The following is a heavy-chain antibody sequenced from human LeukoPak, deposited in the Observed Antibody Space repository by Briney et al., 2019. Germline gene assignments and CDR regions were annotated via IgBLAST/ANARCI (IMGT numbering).Heavy chain of an antibody. CDR1: GGTFSSYA. J-gene: IGHJ4*02. Sequence: SVKVSCKASGGTFSSYAISWVRQAPGQGLEWMGGIIPIFGTANYAQKFQGRVTITADESTSTAYMELSSLRSEDTAVYYCASIYYDSSGYYYGYFDYWGQGTLVTVSS. D-gene: IGHD3-22*01. CDR2: IIPIFGTA. CDR3: ASIYYDSSGYYYGYFDY. V-gene: IGHV1-69*13.